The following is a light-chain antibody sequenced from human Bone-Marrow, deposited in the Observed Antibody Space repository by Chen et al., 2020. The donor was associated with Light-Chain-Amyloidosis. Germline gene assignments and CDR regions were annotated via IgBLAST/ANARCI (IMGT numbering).Light chain of an antibody. CDR2: DDS. Sequence: SYVLTPPSSVSVAPGQTATIPCGGNNIGSTRVHWYQQAPGQAPLLVVYDDSDRPPGIPERVSGSNSGNGATLTSSRVEAGDEADYCCQVWDRSSDRPVFGGGTKLTVL. V-gene: IGLV3-21*02. J-gene: IGLJ3*02. CDR3: QVWDRSSDRPV. CDR1: NIGSTR.